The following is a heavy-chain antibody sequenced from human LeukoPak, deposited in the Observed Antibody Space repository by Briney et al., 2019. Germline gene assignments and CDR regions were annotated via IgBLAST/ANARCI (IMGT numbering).Heavy chain of an antibody. CDR2: ISSAGVT. D-gene: IGHD6-13*01. CDR3: AKQSSSRYRNVLAAAGTEGAFDI. CDR1: GFTFSTYT. J-gene: IGHJ3*02. Sequence: GGSLRLSCAASGFTFSTYTFNWVRQAPGKGLEWVSAISSAGVTYYADSVKGRFTISRDNSKNTLYLQMNSLRAEDTAVYYCAKQSSSRYRNVLAAAGTEGAFDIWGQGTMVTVSS. V-gene: IGHV3-23*01.